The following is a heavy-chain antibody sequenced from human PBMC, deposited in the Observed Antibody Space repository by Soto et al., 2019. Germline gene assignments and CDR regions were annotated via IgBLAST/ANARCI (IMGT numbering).Heavy chain of an antibody. CDR1: GASISSGGFY. CDR3: ARVSAAGTRWFDS. V-gene: IGHV4-31*03. D-gene: IGHD6-13*01. J-gene: IGHJ5*01. Sequence: QVQLQESGPGLVQPSQTLSLTCTVSGASISSGGFYWSWIRQFPGKGLEWIGYIDYRGRTFYNPSLKSRATISSDTSKSQFSLNVTSVTAADTAVFYCARVSAAGTRWFDSWGQGTLVTVSS. CDR2: IDYRGRT.